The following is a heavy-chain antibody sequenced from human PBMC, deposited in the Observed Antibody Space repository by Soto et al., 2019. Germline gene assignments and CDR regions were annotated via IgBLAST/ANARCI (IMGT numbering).Heavy chain of an antibody. J-gene: IGHJ4*02. D-gene: IGHD3-10*01. V-gene: IGHV4-34*01. Sequence: QVQLQQWGAGLLKPSETLSLTCAVYGGSFSGYYWSWIRQPPGKGLEWIGEINHSGSTNYNPSLKSRVTISVDTSQNQFSLKLSSVTAADTAVYYCARARGMVRGGLDYWGQGTLVTVSS. CDR3: ARARGMVRGGLDY. CDR2: INHSGST. CDR1: GGSFSGYY.